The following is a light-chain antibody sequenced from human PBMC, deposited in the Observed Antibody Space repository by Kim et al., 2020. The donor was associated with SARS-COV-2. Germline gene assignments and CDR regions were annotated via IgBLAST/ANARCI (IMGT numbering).Light chain of an antibody. CDR2: AAS. J-gene: IGKJ2*01. CDR1: QGISSY. CDR3: QQYYIYPKT. Sequence: AIRITQSPSSLSASTGDRVTITCRASQGISSYLAWYQQKPGKAPKLLIYAASTLQSGVPSRFSGSGSGTDFTLTISCLQCEDFATYYCQQYYIYPKTFGQGIKLEI. V-gene: IGKV1-8*01.